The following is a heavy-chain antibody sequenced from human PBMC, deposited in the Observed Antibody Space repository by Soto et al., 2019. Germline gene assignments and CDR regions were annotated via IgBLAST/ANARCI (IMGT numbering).Heavy chain of an antibody. V-gene: IGHV1-46*01. CDR3: ARGYSGTYYEDYYYYGMDV. D-gene: IGHD1-26*01. CDR1: GYTFTRYY. J-gene: IGHJ6*02. Sequence: GASVKVYWKASGYTFTRYYMHWVRQAPGQGLEWMGIINPSGGTTSYAQKFQGRVTMTRDTSTSIVYMELSSLKSEDTAVYHCARGYSGTYYEDYYYYGMDVWGQGTTVTVSS. CDR2: INPSGGTT.